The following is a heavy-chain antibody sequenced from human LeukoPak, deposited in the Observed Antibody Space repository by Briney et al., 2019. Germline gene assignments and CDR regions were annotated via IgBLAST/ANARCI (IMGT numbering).Heavy chain of an antibody. CDR3: ARGLSYAVAYGDY. V-gene: IGHV3-74*01. CDR1: GFIFSDYW. CDR2: INRDGTGT. D-gene: IGHD6-19*01. Sequence: GGSLRLSCAPSGFIFSDYWFNWVRQTPGQGLVRVAAINRDGTGTSHADSVRGRFTVSRDNAKNTQYLQLNNLRADDTAVYYCARGLSYAVAYGDYWGQETLVTVSS. J-gene: IGHJ4*02.